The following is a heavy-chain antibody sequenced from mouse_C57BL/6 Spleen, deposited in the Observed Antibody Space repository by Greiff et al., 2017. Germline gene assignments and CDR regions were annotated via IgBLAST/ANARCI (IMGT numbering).Heavy chain of an antibody. J-gene: IGHJ1*03. CDR2: ISSGSSTI. CDR3: ARFGGSSPYWYFDG. Sequence: DVKLVESGGGLVKPGGSLKLSCAASGFTFSDYGMHWVRQAPEKGLEWVAYISSGSSTIYYADTVKGRFTISRDNAKNTLFLQMTSLRSEDTAMYYCARFGGSSPYWYFDGWGTGTTVTVSS. V-gene: IGHV5-17*01. D-gene: IGHD1-1*01. CDR1: GFTFSDYG.